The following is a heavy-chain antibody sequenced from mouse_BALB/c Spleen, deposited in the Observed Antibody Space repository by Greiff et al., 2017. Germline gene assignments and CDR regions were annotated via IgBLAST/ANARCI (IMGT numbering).Heavy chain of an antibody. D-gene: IGHD3-1*01. V-gene: IGHV1-67*01. J-gene: IGHJ4*01. Sequence: QVQLQQSGPELVRPGVSVKISCKGSGYTFTDYAMHWVKQSHAKSLEWIGVISTYYGNTNYNQKFKGKATMTVDKSSSTAYMELARLTSEDSAIYYCARVSSGSPLDYWGQGTSVTVSS. CDR1: GYTFTDYA. CDR3: ARVSSGSPLDY. CDR2: ISTYYGNT.